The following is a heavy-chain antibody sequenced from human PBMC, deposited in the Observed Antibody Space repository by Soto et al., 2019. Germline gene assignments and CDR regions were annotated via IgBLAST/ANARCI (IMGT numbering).Heavy chain of an antibody. J-gene: IGHJ1*01. V-gene: IGHV1-18*01. CDR3: ARAAYCGGDCYFGNTFAYIQH. Sequence: QVQLVQSGAEVKKPGASVRVSCKASGYTFTSYGISWVRQAPGQGLEWMGWISGYNGNTNYAQKFQGRVTLTTDTSTSTAYMELRSLRSDDTAVFYCARAAYCGGDCYFGNTFAYIQHWGQGTLVTVSS. CDR1: GYTFTSYG. D-gene: IGHD2-21*02. CDR2: ISGYNGNT.